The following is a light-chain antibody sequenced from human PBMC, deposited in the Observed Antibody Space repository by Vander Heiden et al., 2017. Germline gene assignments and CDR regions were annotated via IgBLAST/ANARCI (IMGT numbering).Light chain of an antibody. Sequence: NFMLTQPHSVSESPGTTVTISCTRSSGSIASNYVQWYQQRPGSSPTIVIYDDNQRPSGVPDRFSGSIDSSSTSASLTISGLKAEDESYYYSQSYNSSMQVFGGGTKITVL. V-gene: IGLV6-57*01. CDR3: QSYNSSMQV. CDR2: DDN. J-gene: IGLJ3*02. CDR1: SGSIASNY.